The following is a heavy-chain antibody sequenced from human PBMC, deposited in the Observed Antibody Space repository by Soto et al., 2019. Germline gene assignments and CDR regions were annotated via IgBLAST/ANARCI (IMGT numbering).Heavy chain of an antibody. J-gene: IGHJ4*02. D-gene: IGHD1-1*01. CDR1: GFTFSDHY. V-gene: IGHV3-72*01. Sequence: PGGSLRLSCAASGFTFSDHYMDWVRQAPGKGLEWVGRITKKANSYTTQYAASVKGRFTISRDDSKNSLYLQMNSLKTEDTAVYYCARVGIGNYFDYWGQGTLVTVSS. CDR3: ARVGIGNYFDY. CDR2: ITKKANSYTT.